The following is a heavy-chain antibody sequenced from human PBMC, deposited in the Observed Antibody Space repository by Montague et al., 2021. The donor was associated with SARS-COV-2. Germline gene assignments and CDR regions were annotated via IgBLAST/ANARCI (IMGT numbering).Heavy chain of an antibody. CDR3: ARDRDWDDWCGMDV. CDR2: ISSSGGGSTK. V-gene: IGHV3-48*03. J-gene: IGHJ6*02. D-gene: IGHD2-21*01. CDR1: GFIFSSYE. Sequence: SRRLSCAASGFIFSSYETNWVRQAPGKGLEWISYISSSGGGSTKHYTDSVKGRFTISRDNAKNSLYLQMNSLRVEDTAIYYCARDRDWDDWCGMDVWGQGTTVTVSS.